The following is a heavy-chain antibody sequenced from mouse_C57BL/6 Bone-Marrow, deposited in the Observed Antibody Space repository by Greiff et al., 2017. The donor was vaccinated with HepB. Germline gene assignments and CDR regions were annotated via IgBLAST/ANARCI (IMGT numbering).Heavy chain of an antibody. CDR1: GYTFTDYY. J-gene: IGHJ2*01. CDR2: INPNNGGT. V-gene: IGHV1-26*01. Sequence: EVQLQQSGPELVKPGASVKISCKASGYTFTDYYMNWVKQSHGKSLEWIGDINPNNGGTSYNQKFKGKATLTVDKSSSTAYMELRSLTSEDSAVYYCARPLFTTVVRETDYWGQGTTLTVSS. CDR3: ARPLFTTVVRETDY. D-gene: IGHD1-1*01.